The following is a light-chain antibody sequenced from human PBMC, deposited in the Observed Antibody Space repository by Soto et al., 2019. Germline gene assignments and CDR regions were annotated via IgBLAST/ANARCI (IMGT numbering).Light chain of an antibody. CDR1: QSISSW. J-gene: IGKJ1*01. V-gene: IGKV1-5*03. CDR2: KSS. CDR3: QQYDRYRT. Sequence: DIQMTQSPSTPSASVGDRVTITCRASQSISSWLAWYQQKPGKAPKLLIYKSSTLESGVPPRFSGSGSGTEFTLTISSLQPDDFATYYCQQYDRYRTFGQGTKVEIK.